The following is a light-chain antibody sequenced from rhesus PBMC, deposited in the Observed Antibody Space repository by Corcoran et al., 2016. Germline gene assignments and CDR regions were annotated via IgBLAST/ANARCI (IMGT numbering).Light chain of an antibody. CDR1: NIGTKN. V-gene: IGLV3-36*02. CDR3: QLWDSSSDHYI. Sequence: SYEVTQPRSVSVSPGQTASLTCGADNIGTKNVHWYQQKPAQAPVLVIYYDDARPSGIPERFSGSNSGNTATLTISGVEAGDEADYYCQLWDSSSDHYIFGGGTRLTVL. J-gene: IGLJ1*01. CDR2: YDD.